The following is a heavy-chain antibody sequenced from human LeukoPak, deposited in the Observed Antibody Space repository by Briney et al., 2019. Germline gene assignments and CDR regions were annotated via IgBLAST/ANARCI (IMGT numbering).Heavy chain of an antibody. CDR2: INHSGST. CDR3: ARGILRRQLVRKRSEYFQH. CDR1: GGSFSGYY. J-gene: IGHJ1*01. D-gene: IGHD6-13*01. Sequence: SETLSLTCAVYGGSFSGYYWSWIRQPPGKGLEWIGEINHSGSTNYNPPLKSRVTISVDTSKNQFSLKLSSVTAADTAVYYCARGILRRQLVRKRSEYFQHWGQGTLVTVSS. V-gene: IGHV4-34*01.